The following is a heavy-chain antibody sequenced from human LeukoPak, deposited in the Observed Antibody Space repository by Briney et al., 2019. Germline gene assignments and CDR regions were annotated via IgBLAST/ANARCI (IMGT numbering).Heavy chain of an antibody. Sequence: SETLSLTCTVSGGSISSSSYYWGWIRQPPGKGLEWIGSIYYSGSTNYNPSLKSRVTISVDTSKNHFSLKLSSVNAAGTALYYGARVKSSGWGDAFHIWGQGTMVTVSS. D-gene: IGHD6-19*01. CDR1: GGSISSSSYY. V-gene: IGHV4-39*07. CDR2: IYYSGST. CDR3: ARVKSSGWGDAFHI. J-gene: IGHJ3*02.